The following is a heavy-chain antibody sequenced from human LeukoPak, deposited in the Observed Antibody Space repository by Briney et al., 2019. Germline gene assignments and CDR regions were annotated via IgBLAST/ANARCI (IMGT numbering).Heavy chain of an antibody. J-gene: IGHJ5*02. Sequence: ASVKVSCKASGYTFTGYYMHWVRQAPGQGLEWMGWINPNSGGTNYAQKFQGRVTMTRDTSISTPYMELSRLRSDDTAVYYCARFNGQRWAGGFDPWGRETRVTVSS. CDR3: ARFNGQRWAGGFDP. D-gene: IGHD6-25*01. CDR2: INPNSGGT. CDR1: GYTFTGYY. V-gene: IGHV1-2*02.